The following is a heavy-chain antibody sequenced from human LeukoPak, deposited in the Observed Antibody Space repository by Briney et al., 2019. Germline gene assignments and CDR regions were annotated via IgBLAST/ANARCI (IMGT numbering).Heavy chain of an antibody. CDR3: VTGTIYCSSCSHNY. Sequence: ASVKVSCKVSGYSLTELSMHWVRQAPGKGLEWMGGFDPDDGETPLFAQKFQGRVSMTEDTSTDTAYMELSSLTSEDTAVYYCVTGTIYCSSCSHNYWGQGTLVTASS. J-gene: IGHJ4*02. CDR2: FDPDDGET. D-gene: IGHD2-2*01. V-gene: IGHV1-24*01. CDR1: GYSLTELS.